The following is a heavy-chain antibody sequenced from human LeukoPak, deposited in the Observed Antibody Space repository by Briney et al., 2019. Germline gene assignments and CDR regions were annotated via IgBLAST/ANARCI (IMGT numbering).Heavy chain of an antibody. Sequence: SETLSLTCAVYGGSFSGYYWSWIRQPPGKGLEWIGEINHSGSTNYNPSLKSRVTISVDTSKNQFSLKLSSVTAADTAVYYCARDSDYCSGGSCYLHYYYGMDVWGQGTTVTVSS. V-gene: IGHV4-34*01. D-gene: IGHD2-15*01. CDR3: ARDSDYCSGGSCYLHYYYGMDV. J-gene: IGHJ6*02. CDR1: GGSFSGYY. CDR2: INHSGST.